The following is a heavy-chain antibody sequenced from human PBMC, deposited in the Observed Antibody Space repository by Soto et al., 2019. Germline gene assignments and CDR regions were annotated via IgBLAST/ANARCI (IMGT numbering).Heavy chain of an antibody. D-gene: IGHD6-6*01. CDR3: VIPTRSVRGMGV. J-gene: IGHJ6*02. V-gene: IGHV3-7*03. Sequence: GGSLRLSCAASGFTFSNFWMSWARQAPGKGLEWVANIKGDGSVTQYVASVEGRFTISRDNAKYSLYLQMNSQRVEDTALYYCVIPTRSVRGMGVWGQGTTVTVSS. CDR2: IKGDGSVT. CDR1: GFTFSNFW.